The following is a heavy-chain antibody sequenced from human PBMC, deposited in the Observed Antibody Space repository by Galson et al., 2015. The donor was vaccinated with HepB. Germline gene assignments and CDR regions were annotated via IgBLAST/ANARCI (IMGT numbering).Heavy chain of an antibody. J-gene: IGHJ4*02. CDR3: AKDGYYYDSSDYPFDY. CDR1: GFAFSIYG. Sequence: LRLSCAASGFAFSIYGVHWVRQAPGKGLEWVAFIRYGGSDKYYAESVKGRFTISRDNSKNMLYLQMHSLRAEDTAVYYCAKDGYYYDSSDYPFDYWGQGTLVTASS. D-gene: IGHD3-22*01. V-gene: IGHV3-30*02. CDR2: IRYGGSDK.